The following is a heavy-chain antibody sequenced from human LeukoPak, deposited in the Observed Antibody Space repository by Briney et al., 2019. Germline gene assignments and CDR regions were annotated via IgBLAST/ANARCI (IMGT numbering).Heavy chain of an antibody. Sequence: SETLSLTCAVSGASISSNNWWWSWVRQPPGKGLEWIGEIYHSGSTNYNPSLKSRVTMSVDKSKNQFSLKLSSVTAADTAVYYCARHADYYGSGSYYRDFDCWGQGTLVTVSS. V-gene: IGHV4-4*02. D-gene: IGHD3-10*01. CDR1: GASISSNNW. CDR3: ARHADYYGSGSYYRDFDC. J-gene: IGHJ4*02. CDR2: IYHSGST.